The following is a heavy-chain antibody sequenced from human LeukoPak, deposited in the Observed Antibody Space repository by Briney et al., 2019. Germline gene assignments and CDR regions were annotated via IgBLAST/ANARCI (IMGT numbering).Heavy chain of an antibody. D-gene: IGHD4-17*01. Sequence: SENLSRNCAVYGGSFSGYYWSWLRQPPGQGLEWIGEINHSGSTNYNPSLKSRVTISVDTSKNQFSLKLSSVTAADTAVYYCATRLRRQYFDYWGQGTLVTVSS. CDR1: GGSFSGYY. V-gene: IGHV4-34*01. CDR2: INHSGST. J-gene: IGHJ4*02. CDR3: ATRLRRQYFDY.